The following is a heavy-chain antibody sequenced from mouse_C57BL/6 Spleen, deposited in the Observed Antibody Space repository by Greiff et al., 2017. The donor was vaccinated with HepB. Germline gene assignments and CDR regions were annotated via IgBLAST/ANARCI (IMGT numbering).Heavy chain of an antibody. CDR3: ARPAGNDYDGYYDAMDY. CDR1: GFTFSSYG. CDR2: ISSGGSYT. D-gene: IGHD2-4*01. J-gene: IGHJ4*01. Sequence: EVKLVESGGDLVKPGGSLKLSCAASGFTFSSYGMSWVRQTPDKRLEWVATISSGGSYTYYPDSVKGRFTISRDNAKNTLYLQMSSLKSEDTAMYHCARPAGNDYDGYYDAMDYWGQGTSVTVSS. V-gene: IGHV5-6*01.